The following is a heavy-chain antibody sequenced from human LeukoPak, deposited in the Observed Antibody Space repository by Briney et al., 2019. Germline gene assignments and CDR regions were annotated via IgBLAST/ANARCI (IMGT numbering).Heavy chain of an antibody. Sequence: ASVKVSCKASGYTFTDYHIQWVRQAPGQGLEWMGCINPYSGVTNYAQKFQGRVTMTRDTSINTAYMELSGLRSDDTAVYHCARSSSFDYWGQGTLVTVSS. CDR1: GYTFTDYH. CDR2: INPYSGVT. D-gene: IGHD6-6*01. J-gene: IGHJ4*02. V-gene: IGHV1-2*02. CDR3: ARSSSFDY.